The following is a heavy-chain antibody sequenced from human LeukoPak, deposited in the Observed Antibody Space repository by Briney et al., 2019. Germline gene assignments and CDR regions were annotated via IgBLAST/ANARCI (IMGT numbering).Heavy chain of an antibody. CDR2: ISSSSSYI. V-gene: IGHV3-21*01. J-gene: IGHJ4*02. CDR3: ARVGSGWYEDY. CDR1: GFTFSSYS. Sequence: GGSLRLACAASGFTFSSYSMNWVRQAPGKGLEWVSSISSSSSYIYYADSVKGRFTISRDNAKNSLYLQMNSLRAEDTAVYYCARVGSGWYEDYWGQGTLVTVSS. D-gene: IGHD6-19*01.